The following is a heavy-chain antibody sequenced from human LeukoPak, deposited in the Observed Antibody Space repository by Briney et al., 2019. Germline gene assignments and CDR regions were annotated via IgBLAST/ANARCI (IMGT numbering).Heavy chain of an antibody. Sequence: PGGSLRLSCAASGFTFSSYWMSWVRQAPGKGLEWVSYISGSGTTIYYADSVKGRFTVSRDNAKNSLFLQMNSLRAEDTAIYYCARDPYYYASENWGQGTLVTVSS. CDR2: ISGSGTTI. J-gene: IGHJ4*02. D-gene: IGHD3-10*01. V-gene: IGHV3-48*04. CDR3: ARDPYYYASEN. CDR1: GFTFSSYW.